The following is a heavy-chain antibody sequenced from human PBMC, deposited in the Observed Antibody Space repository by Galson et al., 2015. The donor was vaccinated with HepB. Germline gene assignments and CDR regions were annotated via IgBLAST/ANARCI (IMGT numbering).Heavy chain of an antibody. Sequence: SLRLSCAASGFTFSRYAMNWVRQAPGKGPEWASGISGSGDSTYYTASARGRFTISRDNSKNTLYLQLHSLRAEDTAVYYCAKDLNFGELFYGDHWGQGTLVTVSS. CDR2: ISGSGDST. J-gene: IGHJ5*02. V-gene: IGHV3-23*01. CDR1: GFTFSRYA. CDR3: AKDLNFGELFYGDH. D-gene: IGHD3-10*01.